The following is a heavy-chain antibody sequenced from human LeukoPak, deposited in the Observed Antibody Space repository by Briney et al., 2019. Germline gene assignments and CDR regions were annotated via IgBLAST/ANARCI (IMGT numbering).Heavy chain of an antibody. J-gene: IGHJ3*02. Sequence: GGSLRLSCAASGFTFDVYGMSWVRQAPGKGLEWVSGINWNGGSTGYAESVKGRFTISRDNAKTSLYLQMNSLRAEDTALYYCARDMEAMIVVVNDAFDIWGQGTMVTVSS. V-gene: IGHV3-20*04. CDR1: GFTFDVYG. D-gene: IGHD3-22*01. CDR3: ARDMEAMIVVVNDAFDI. CDR2: INWNGGST.